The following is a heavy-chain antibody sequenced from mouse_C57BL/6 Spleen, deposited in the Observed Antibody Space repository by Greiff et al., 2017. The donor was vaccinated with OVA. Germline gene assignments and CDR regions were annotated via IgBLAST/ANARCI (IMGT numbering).Heavy chain of an antibody. CDR2: INYDGSST. V-gene: IGHV5-16*01. CDR3: ARAGSSYWYFDV. J-gene: IGHJ1*03. D-gene: IGHD1-1*01. CDR1: GFTFSDYY. Sequence: EVQLVESEGGLVQPGSSMKLSCTASGFTFSDYYMAWVRQVPEKGLEWVANINYDGSSTYYLDSLKSRFIISRDNAKNILYLQMSSLKSEDTATYYCARAGSSYWYFDVWGTGTTVTVSS.